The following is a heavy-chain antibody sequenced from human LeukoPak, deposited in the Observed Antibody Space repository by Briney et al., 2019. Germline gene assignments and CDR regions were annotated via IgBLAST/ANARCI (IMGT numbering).Heavy chain of an antibody. V-gene: IGHV3-7*01. D-gene: IGHD2/OR15-2a*01. CDR1: GFTFSSYW. Sequence: GGSLRLSCAASGFTFSSYWMSWVREAPGKGLEWVANIKQDGSEKYYVDSVKGRFTISRDNAKNSLYLQMNSVRAEDTAVYYCARDNAGLETYLFDYWGQGTLVTVSS. J-gene: IGHJ4*02. CDR2: IKQDGSEK. CDR3: ARDNAGLETYLFDY.